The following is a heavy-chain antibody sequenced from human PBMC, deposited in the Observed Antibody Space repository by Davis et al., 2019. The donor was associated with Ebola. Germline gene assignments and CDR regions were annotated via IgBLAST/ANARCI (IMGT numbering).Heavy chain of an antibody. J-gene: IGHJ6*04. CDR3: ARDVGLLWFGESFPLDV. D-gene: IGHD3-10*01. V-gene: IGHV4-61*01. CDR2: IYYSGST. CDR1: GGSVSSGSYY. Sequence: MPSEPLSLTCTVSGGSVSSGSYYWSWIRQPPGTGLEWIGYIYYSGSTNYNPSLKSRVTISVDTSKNQFSLKLSSVTAADTAVYYCARDVGLLWFGESFPLDVWGKGTTVTVSS.